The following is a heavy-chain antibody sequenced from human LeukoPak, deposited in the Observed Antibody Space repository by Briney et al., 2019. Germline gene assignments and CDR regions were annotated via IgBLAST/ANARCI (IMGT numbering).Heavy chain of an antibody. CDR2: IYPGDSDT. D-gene: IGHD2-15*01. J-gene: IGHJ4*02. CDR1: GNSFTTYW. V-gene: IGHV5-51*01. Sequence: GESLKISCQGSGNSFTTYWIGWVRQMPGKGLEWMGLIYPGDSDTRYSSSFQGQVTISADKSINTAYLQWNSLKASDTAMYYCARGRCSGGTCFPIDYWGQGTLVTVSS. CDR3: ARGRCSGGTCFPIDY.